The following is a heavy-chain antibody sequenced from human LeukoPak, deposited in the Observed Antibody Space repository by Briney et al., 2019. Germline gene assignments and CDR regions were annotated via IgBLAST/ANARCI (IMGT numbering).Heavy chain of an antibody. D-gene: IGHD5-12*01. J-gene: IGHJ5*02. CDR2: ISGSGGST. V-gene: IGHV3-23*01. CDR3: AKDRGGYGMDWFDP. CDR1: GFTFSSYA. Sequence: GGSLRLSCAASGFTFSSYAISWVRQAPGKGLEWVSAISGSGGSTYYADSVKGRFTISRDNSKSTLYLQMNSLRAEDTAVYYCAKDRGGYGMDWFDPWGQGTLVTVSS.